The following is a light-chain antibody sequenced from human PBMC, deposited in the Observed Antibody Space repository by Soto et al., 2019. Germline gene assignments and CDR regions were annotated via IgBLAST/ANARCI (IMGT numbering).Light chain of an antibody. Sequence: ESVLTQSPGTLSMSPGERATLSCRASQSVSSSYSAWYQQKPGQAPRLLIYGASRRATGIPDRFSGSGSGTDFTLTISRLEPGDFAVYYCQQYGSSPFTFGPATKVDIK. V-gene: IGKV3-20*01. CDR3: QQYGSSPFT. CDR1: QSVSSSY. J-gene: IGKJ3*01. CDR2: GAS.